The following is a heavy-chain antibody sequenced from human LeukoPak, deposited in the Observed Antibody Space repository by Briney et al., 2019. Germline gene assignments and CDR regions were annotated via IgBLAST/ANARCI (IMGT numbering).Heavy chain of an antibody. CDR3: ARGGGLGLRY. CDR2: INHSGST. D-gene: IGHD3-16*01. Sequence: PSETLSLTCAVYGGSFSGYYWSWIRQPPGKGLEWIGEINHSGSTNYNPSLKSRVTISVDKSKNQFSLKLSSVTAADTAVYYCARGGGLGLRYWGQGTLVTVSS. J-gene: IGHJ4*02. CDR1: GGSFSGYY. V-gene: IGHV4-34*01.